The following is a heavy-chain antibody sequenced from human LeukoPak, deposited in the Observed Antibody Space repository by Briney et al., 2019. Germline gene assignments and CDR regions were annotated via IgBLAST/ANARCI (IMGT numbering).Heavy chain of an antibody. J-gene: IGHJ4*02. Sequence: SVKVSCKASGGTFSSYAISWVRQALGQGLEWMGRIIPLFGTPNYAQKFQGRVTITADKSTSTAYMELSSLRSEDTAVYYCAREDTATVTCDYWGQGTLVTVSS. CDR1: GGTFSSYA. D-gene: IGHD5-18*01. CDR3: AREDTATVTCDY. CDR2: IIPLFGTP. V-gene: IGHV1-69*06.